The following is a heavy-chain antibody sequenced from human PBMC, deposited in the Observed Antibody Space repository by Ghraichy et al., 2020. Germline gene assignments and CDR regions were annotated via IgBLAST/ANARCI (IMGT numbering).Heavy chain of an antibody. CDR2: ISYDGNTK. CDR1: GFTFSTYA. J-gene: IGHJ4*02. V-gene: IGHV3-30-3*01. Sequence: GSLRLSCAASGFTFSTYAMQWVRQAPGKGLEWVAVISYDGNTKYYADSVKGRFTISRDNSKNTVYLEMNSLRGEDTAVYYCARGVFRGRMSGKFDNWGQGTLVTVSS. CDR3: ARGVFRGRMSGKFDN. D-gene: IGHD3-10*01.